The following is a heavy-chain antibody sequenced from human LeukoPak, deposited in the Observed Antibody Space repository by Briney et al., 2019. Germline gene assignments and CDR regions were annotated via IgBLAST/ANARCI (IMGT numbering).Heavy chain of an antibody. CDR2: ISGSGGST. CDR1: GFTFSSYA. V-gene: IGHV3-23*01. J-gene: IGHJ4*02. Sequence: GRSLRLSCAASGFTFSSYAMSWVRQAPGKGLEWVSAISGSGGSTYYADSVKGRFTISRDNSKNTLYLQMNSLRAEDTAVYYCAKPMTYYDSSGYYPFDYWGQGTLITVSS. CDR3: AKPMTYYDSSGYYPFDY. D-gene: IGHD3-22*01.